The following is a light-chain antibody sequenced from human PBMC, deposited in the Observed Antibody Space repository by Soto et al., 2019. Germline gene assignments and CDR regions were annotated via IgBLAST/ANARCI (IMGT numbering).Light chain of an antibody. CDR1: SSDVGGYNY. CDR2: EVS. J-gene: IGLJ3*02. CDR3: FSYTTSSTLV. Sequence: QSVLTQPASVSGSPGQSITISCTGTSSDVGGYNYVSWYQQHPAKAPKLMIYEVSNRPSGVSHRFSGSKSGNTASLTISGLQAEDEAGYYCFSYTTSSTLVFGGGTKVTV. V-gene: IGLV2-14*01.